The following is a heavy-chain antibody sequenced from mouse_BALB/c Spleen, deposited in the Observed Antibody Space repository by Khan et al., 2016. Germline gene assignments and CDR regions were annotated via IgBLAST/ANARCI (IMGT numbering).Heavy chain of an antibody. CDR3: ARTVVAPYYAMDY. J-gene: IGHJ4*01. D-gene: IGHD1-1*01. CDR2: IDPANGNT. CDR1: GFNIKDTY. V-gene: IGHV14-3*02. Sequence: VQLQQSGAELVKPGASVKLSCIASGFNIKDTYMHWVKQRPEQGLEWIGRIDPANGNTKYDPKFQGKATIKADTSSNTAYLQLSSLTSEDTAVYYCARTVVAPYYAMDYWGQGTSVTVSS.